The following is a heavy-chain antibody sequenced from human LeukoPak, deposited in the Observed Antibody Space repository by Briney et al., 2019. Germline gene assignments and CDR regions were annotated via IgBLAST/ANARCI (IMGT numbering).Heavy chain of an antibody. CDR2: INFDGSST. Sequence: PGGSLRLSCAASGFTFSSYAMSWVRQAPGKGLVWVSRINFDGSSTNYADSVKGRFTISRDNAKNTLYLQMNSLRVEDTAVYYCARGPRGWYGFDYWGQGALVTVSS. CDR1: GFTFSSYA. CDR3: ARGPRGWYGFDY. D-gene: IGHD6-19*01. V-gene: IGHV3-74*01. J-gene: IGHJ4*02.